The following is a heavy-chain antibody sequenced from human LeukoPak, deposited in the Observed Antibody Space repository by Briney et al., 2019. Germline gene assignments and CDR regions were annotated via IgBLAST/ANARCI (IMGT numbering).Heavy chain of an antibody. J-gene: IGHJ4*02. CDR3: AKDEGYCSNGVCSPFDY. Sequence: GGSLRLSCAASGFTVSSNYMSWVRQAPGKGLEWVSVIYSGGTTYYADSVKGRFTISRDNSKNTLYLQMNSLRVEDTAVYYCAKDEGYCSNGVCSPFDYWGQGTLVTVSS. D-gene: IGHD2-8*01. CDR2: IYSGGTT. CDR1: GFTVSSNY. V-gene: IGHV3-66*01.